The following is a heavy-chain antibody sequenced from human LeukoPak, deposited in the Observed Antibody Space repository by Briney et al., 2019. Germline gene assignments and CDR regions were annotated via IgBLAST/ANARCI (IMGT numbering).Heavy chain of an antibody. J-gene: IGHJ6*02. V-gene: IGHV4-34*01. Sequence: SETLSLTCAVYGGSFSGYHWSCIRQPPGKGLEWIGEINHSGSTNYNPSLKGRVTISVDTSKNQFSLKLSSVTAADTAVYYCARGGGWFGELFNYYYGMDVWGQGTTVTVSS. CDR2: INHSGST. D-gene: IGHD3-10*01. CDR1: GGSFSGYH. CDR3: ARGGGWFGELFNYYYGMDV.